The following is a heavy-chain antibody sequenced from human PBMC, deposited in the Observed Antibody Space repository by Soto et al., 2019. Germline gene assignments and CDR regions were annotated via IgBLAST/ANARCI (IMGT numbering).Heavy chain of an antibody. CDR2: IWYDGRNK. Sequence: QVQLVESGGGVVQPGRSLRLSCAASGFTFSSYDMHWVRQAPGKGLEWVAVIWYDGRNKYYADSVKGRFTISRDNSKNTLYLQMDSLRAEDTAVYYCARGEGQLLSDYWGQGTLVTVSS. D-gene: IGHD2-2*01. V-gene: IGHV3-33*01. J-gene: IGHJ4*02. CDR1: GFTFSSYD. CDR3: ARGEGQLLSDY.